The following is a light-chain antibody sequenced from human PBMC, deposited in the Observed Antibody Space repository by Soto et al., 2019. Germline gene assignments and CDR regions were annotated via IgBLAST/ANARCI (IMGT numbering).Light chain of an antibody. CDR2: GAS. CDR3: QQYGLT. CDR1: QSVSSSY. Sequence: EIVLTQSPGTLSLSPGERATLSCRASQSVSSSYLAWYQQKPGQAPRLLIYGASSRATGIPDRFSGSGSGTDFTLTIRRLEPEDFAVYYCQQYGLTFGGGTKVDIK. V-gene: IGKV3-20*01. J-gene: IGKJ4*01.